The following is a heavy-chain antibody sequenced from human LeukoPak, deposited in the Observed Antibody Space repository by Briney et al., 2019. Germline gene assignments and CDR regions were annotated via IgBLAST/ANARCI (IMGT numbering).Heavy chain of an antibody. CDR1: GFTFRTYA. V-gene: IGHV3-30*01. Sequence: GRSLRLSCAASGFTFRTYAMNWVRQAPGKGLEWVGVISDDGSNKYYSDSVKGRFTVSRDNSKNTLYLQMNSLRAEDTALYFCARDERAVTTELYFDYWGQGTLVTVSS. CDR3: ARDERAVTTELYFDY. J-gene: IGHJ4*02. D-gene: IGHD4-17*01. CDR2: ISDDGSNK.